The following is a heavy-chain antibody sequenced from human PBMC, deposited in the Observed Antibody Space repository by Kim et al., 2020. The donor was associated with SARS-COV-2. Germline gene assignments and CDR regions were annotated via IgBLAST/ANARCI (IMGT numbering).Heavy chain of an antibody. J-gene: IGHJ4*02. V-gene: IGHV4-34*01. D-gene: IGHD3-10*01. CDR1: GGSFSGYY. Sequence: SETLSLTCAVYGGSFSGYYWSWIRQPPGKGLEWIGEINHSGSTNYNPSLKSRVTISVDTSKNQFSLKLSSVTAADTAVYYCARGPRYGSGSQYWGQGTLVTVSS. CDR3: ARGPRYGSGSQY. CDR2: INHSGST.